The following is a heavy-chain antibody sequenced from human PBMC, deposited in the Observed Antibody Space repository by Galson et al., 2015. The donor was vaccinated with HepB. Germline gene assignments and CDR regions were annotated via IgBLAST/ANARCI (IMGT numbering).Heavy chain of an antibody. CDR2: IVLAYGNT. Sequence: SVKVSCKASGFTFTSSAMQWVRQARGQRPEWIGWIVLAYGNTNYAQKFQERVTITRDMSTGTAYMELTSLRSDDTAVYYCAAPSFGEPYRWFYDLWGRGTPVTVSS. V-gene: IGHV1-58*02. J-gene: IGHJ2*01. CDR1: GFTFTSSA. D-gene: IGHD3-10*01. CDR3: AAPSFGEPYRWFYDL.